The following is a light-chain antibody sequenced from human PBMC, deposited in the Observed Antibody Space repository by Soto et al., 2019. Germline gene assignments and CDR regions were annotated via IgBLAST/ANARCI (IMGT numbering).Light chain of an antibody. CDR3: QQYYSYPPT. CDR1: QGISSY. Sequence: AIRMTQSPSSFSASTGDRVTTTCRASQGISSYLAWYQQKPGKAPKRLIYAASTLQSGVPSRFRGSGSGTDFTLTISCLQSEDFATYYCQQYYSYPPTFGQGTKLEIK. J-gene: IGKJ2*01. CDR2: AAS. V-gene: IGKV1-8*01.